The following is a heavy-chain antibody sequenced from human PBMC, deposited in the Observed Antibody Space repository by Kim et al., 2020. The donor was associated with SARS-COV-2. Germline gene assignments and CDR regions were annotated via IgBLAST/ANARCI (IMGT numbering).Heavy chain of an antibody. J-gene: IGHJ5*02. D-gene: IGHD4-17*01. CDR3: ARLDGGFDI. V-gene: IGHV3-74*01. Sequence: SPPASADSVKGRFTISRDNAENTLYLQMSSLRAEDTAVYYCARLDGGFDIWGQGSLVTVSS. CDR2: SPP.